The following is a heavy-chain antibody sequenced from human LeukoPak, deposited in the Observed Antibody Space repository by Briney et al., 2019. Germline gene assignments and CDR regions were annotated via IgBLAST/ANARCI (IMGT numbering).Heavy chain of an antibody. CDR1: GVSFSGYN. D-gene: IGHD6-19*01. Sequence: SETLSLTCAVSGVSFSGYNWSWIRQPPGKGLEWIAEINHSGSTIYNPSHKSGVTISVDTSKNKYSMKLSSVTEAGTAVYYCARDQHSSRRERVRTAIDYWGQGTLVTVSS. V-gene: IGHV4-34*01. CDR3: ARDQHSSRRERVRTAIDY. CDR2: INHSGST. J-gene: IGHJ4*02.